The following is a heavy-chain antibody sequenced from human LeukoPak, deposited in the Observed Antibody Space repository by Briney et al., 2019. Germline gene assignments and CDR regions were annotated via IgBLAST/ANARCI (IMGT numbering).Heavy chain of an antibody. J-gene: IGHJ5*02. CDR1: GGSFSGYY. D-gene: IGHD3-16*02. CDR3: ARSDYVWGSYRYKWFDP. V-gene: IGHV4-34*01. CDR2: INHSGST. Sequence: SETLSLTCAVYGGSFSGYYWSWIRQPPGKGLEWIGEINHSGSTNYNPSLKSRVTISVDTSKNQFSLKLSSVTAVDTAVYYCARSDYVWGSYRYKWFDPWGQGTLVTVSS.